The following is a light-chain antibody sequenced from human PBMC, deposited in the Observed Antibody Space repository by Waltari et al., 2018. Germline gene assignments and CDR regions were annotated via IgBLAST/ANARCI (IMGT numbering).Light chain of an antibody. Sequence: DIVMTQSPLSLPVTPGEPASLPCRPSQSLLNSNVYNYLDLYLQKHGQSPQLLIYLRSSRASGVPDRFSGSGSGTDFTLKISRVEAEYVGVYYCMQALQTLTFGQGTKLEIK. CDR1: QSLLNSNVYNY. V-gene: IGKV2-28*01. J-gene: IGKJ2*01. CDR3: MQALQTLT. CDR2: LRS.